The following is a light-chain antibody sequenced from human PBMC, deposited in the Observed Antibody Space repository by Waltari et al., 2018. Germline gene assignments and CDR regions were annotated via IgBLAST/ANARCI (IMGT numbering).Light chain of an antibody. V-gene: IGKV3-20*01. CDR3: QHYVRLPAT. CDR1: QSVSRT. CDR2: GAS. J-gene: IGKJ1*01. Sequence: EIVLTQSPGTLSLSPGERATLSCRASQSVSRTLAWYQQKPGQAPKLLIYGASIRATGIPDRFTVSVSGTDFSLTISSLEPEDFAIYFCQHYVRLPATFGQGTKVEIK.